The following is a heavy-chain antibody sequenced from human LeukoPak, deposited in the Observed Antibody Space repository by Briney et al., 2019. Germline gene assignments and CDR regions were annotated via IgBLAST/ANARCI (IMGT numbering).Heavy chain of an antibody. CDR1: GFTFRRYS. CDR3: ARPHYYDSSGYQPFDY. D-gene: IGHD3-22*01. CDR2: ISSGSSYI. V-gene: IGHV3-21*01. Sequence: GGSLRLSCAASGFTFRRYSMNWVRQAPGKGLEWVSSISSGSSYIYYANSVKGRFTISRDNVKNSLYLQMNSLRAEDTAVYYCARPHYYDSSGYQPFDYWGQGTLVTVSS. J-gene: IGHJ4*02.